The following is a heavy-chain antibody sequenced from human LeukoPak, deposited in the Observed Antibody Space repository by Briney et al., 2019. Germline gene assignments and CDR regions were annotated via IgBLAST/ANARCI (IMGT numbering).Heavy chain of an antibody. CDR3: AKVGRVNCSSTSCNYYYYGMDV. V-gene: IGHV3-9*01. D-gene: IGHD2-2*01. CDR1: GFTFDDYA. Sequence: GRSLRLSCAASGFTFDDYAMHWVRQAPGKGLEWVSGISWNSGSIGYADSVKGRFTISRDNAKNSLYLQMNGLRAEDTALYYCAKVGRVNCSSTSCNYYYYGMDVWGQGTTVTVSS. CDR2: ISWNSGSI. J-gene: IGHJ6*02.